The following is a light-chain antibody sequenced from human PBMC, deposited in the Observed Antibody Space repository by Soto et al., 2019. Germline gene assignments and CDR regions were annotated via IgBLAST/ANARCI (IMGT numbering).Light chain of an antibody. CDR2: SNN. Sequence: QSVLTQPPSASGTLGQRVTISCSGSSSNIRSNTVNWYQQFPGTAPKLLIYSNNQRPSGVPDRFSGSKSGTSASLAISGLQSEDEADYYCAVWDDSLDGPVFGGGTKLTVL. J-gene: IGLJ3*02. CDR1: SSNIRSNT. V-gene: IGLV1-44*01. CDR3: AVWDDSLDGPV.